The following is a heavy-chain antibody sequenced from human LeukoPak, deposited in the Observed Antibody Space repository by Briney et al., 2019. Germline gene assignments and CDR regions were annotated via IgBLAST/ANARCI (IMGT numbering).Heavy chain of an antibody. J-gene: IGHJ4*02. CDR3: AKQLGYCSDGSCYFPY. CDR2: MNLDGSEK. D-gene: IGHD2-15*01. CDR1: GFSFGTSW. Sequence: GGSLRLSCAASGFSFGTSWMSWVRQAPGKGLEWVANMNLDGSEKYYVDSVKGRFTISRDNAESSLFLQMSSLRAEGTAVYYCAKQLGYCSDGSCYFPYWGQGTLVTVSS. V-gene: IGHV3-7*03.